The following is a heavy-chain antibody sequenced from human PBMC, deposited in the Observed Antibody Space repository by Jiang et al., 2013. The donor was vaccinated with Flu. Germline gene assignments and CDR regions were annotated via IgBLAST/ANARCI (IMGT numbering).Heavy chain of an antibody. CDR1: GYSFTSYW. J-gene: IGHJ2*01. D-gene: IGHD4-17*01. CDR3: ATGPSYGDYEEYYWYFDL. CDR2: IYPGDSDT. V-gene: IGHV5-51*01. Sequence: GAEVKKPGESLKISCKGSGYSFTSYWIGWVRQMPGKGLEWMGIIYPGDSDTRYSPSFQGQVTISADKSISTAYLQWSSLKASDTAMYYCATGPSYGDYEEYYWYFDLWGLAPWSLSPQ.